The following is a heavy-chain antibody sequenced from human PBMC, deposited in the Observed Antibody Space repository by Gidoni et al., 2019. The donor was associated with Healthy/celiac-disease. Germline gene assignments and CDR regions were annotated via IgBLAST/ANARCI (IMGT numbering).Heavy chain of an antibody. CDR2: SSSSGSTI. CDR1: GFTFSSYA. J-gene: IGHJ4*02. CDR3: ARETAYYYGSGTYFDYFDY. V-gene: IGHV3-48*03. D-gene: IGHD3-10*01. Sequence: EVQRVESGGGLVQPGGSLRLSCAASGFTFSSYAMHWVRQAPGKGLVWVSYSSSSGSTIYYADSVKGRFTISKDNAKNSLYLQMNSLRAEDTAVYYCARETAYYYGSGTYFDYFDYWGQGTLVTVSS.